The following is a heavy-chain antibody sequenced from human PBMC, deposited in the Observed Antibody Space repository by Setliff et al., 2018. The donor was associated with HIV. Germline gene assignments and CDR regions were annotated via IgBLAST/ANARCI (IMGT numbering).Heavy chain of an antibody. J-gene: IGHJ6*03. V-gene: IGHV3-23*01. D-gene: IGHD3-3*01. CDR3: ARGTDYDLWTYYYYMDV. Sequence: GGSLRLSCAASGFTFSSYAMSWVRQAPGKGLEWDSGISGGGASTYYADSVKGRFTVSRDNSKSTLYLQMNSLRAEDTATYYCARGTDYDLWTYYYYMDVWGKGTTVTVSS. CDR2: ISGGGAST. CDR1: GFTFSSYA.